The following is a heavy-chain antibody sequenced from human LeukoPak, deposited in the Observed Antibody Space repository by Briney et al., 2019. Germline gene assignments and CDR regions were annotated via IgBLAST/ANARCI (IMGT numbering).Heavy chain of an antibody. D-gene: IGHD3/OR15-3a*01. Sequence: PGGSLRLSCAASGFAFSTYAMSWVRQVPGKGLEWVSAISRNGAGTSYADSVKGRFAISRDDSKNTLYLEMDSLRADDTAVYYCAKGDGLDGKFDYWGQGTLVTVSS. V-gene: IGHV3-23*01. CDR1: GFAFSTYA. J-gene: IGHJ4*02. CDR3: AKGDGLDGKFDY. CDR2: ISRNGAGT.